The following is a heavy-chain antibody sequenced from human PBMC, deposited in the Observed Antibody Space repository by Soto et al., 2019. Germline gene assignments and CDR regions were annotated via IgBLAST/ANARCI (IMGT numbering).Heavy chain of an antibody. D-gene: IGHD3-10*01. Sequence: SETLSLTCAVYGGSFSGYYWSWIRQPPGKGLEWIGEINHSGSTSYNPSLKSRVTISVDTSKNQFSLRLSSVIAADTAVYFCARDQIWFGDFHYYGMDVWGQGTTVTVSS. V-gene: IGHV4-34*01. CDR2: INHSGST. J-gene: IGHJ6*02. CDR3: ARDQIWFGDFHYYGMDV. CDR1: GGSFSGYY.